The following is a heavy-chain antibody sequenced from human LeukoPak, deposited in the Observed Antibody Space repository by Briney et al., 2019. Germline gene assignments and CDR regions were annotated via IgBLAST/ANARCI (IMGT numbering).Heavy chain of an antibody. D-gene: IGHD6-13*01. CDR3: ARAYSSSWYWNWFDP. J-gene: IGHJ5*02. V-gene: IGHV4-38-2*02. CDR1: GYSISSGYY. Sequence: PSETLSLTCTVSGYSISSGYYWGWIRQAPGKGLEWIGSIYNSGSTYYNPSLESRVTISVDMSKNQFSLKMSSVTAADTAVYYCARAYSSSWYWNWFDPWGQGTLVTVSS. CDR2: IYNSGST.